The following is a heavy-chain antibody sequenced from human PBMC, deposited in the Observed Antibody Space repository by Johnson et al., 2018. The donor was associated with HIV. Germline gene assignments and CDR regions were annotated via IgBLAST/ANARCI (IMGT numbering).Heavy chain of an antibody. V-gene: IGHV3-23*04. CDR3: VKGIDSSSWYAFDI. CDR2: ISGSGGST. D-gene: IGHD6-13*01. CDR1: GFTFSDYY. Sequence: VQLVESGGGLVKPGGSLRLSCAASGFTFSDYYMSWVRQAPGKGLEWVSGISGSGGSTYYADSVKGRFTISRDNSKNTLYLQMNSLRAEYTAVYYCVKGIDSSSWYAFDIWGQGTIVTVSS. J-gene: IGHJ3*02.